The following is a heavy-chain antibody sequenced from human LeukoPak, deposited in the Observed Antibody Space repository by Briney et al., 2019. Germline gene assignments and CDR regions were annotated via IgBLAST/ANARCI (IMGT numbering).Heavy chain of an antibody. J-gene: IGHJ4*02. D-gene: IGHD6-6*01. CDR2: IYYSGNT. V-gene: IGHV4-30-4*08. Sequence: SETLSLTCTVSGGSISSGDYYWSWIRQPPGKGLEWIGHIYYSGNTYYNPSLKSRVTISVDTSKNQFSLKLSSVTAADTAVYYCASSKDSSSAYWGQGTLVTVSS. CDR3: ASSKDSSSAY. CDR1: GGSISSGDYY.